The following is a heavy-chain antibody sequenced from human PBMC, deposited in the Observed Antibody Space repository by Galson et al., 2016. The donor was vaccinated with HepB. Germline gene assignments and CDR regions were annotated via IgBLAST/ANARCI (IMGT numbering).Heavy chain of an antibody. CDR2: IYHSGST. Sequence: ETLSLTCAVSGVSISGTNWWSWVRQPPGKGLEWIGEIYHSGSTNYNPSLQSRVTISVDTSKNQFSLNLNPVTAADTALYYCVRGGYYCLDAWGQGTTVTGSS. V-gene: IGHV4-4*02. J-gene: IGHJ6*02. CDR1: GVSISGTNW. CDR3: VRGGYYCLDA.